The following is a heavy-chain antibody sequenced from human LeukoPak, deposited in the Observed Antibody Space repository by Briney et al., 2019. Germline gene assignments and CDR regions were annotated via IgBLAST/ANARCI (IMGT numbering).Heavy chain of an antibody. D-gene: IGHD5-18*01. CDR1: GFTFSSYE. J-gene: IGHJ4*02. CDR2: ISSSGSTI. CDR3: ARPDTAMVIGFGY. V-gene: IGHV3-48*03. Sequence: GGSLRLSCAASGFTFSSYEMNWVRQAPGKGLEWVSYISSSGSTIYYADSVKGRFTISRDNAKNSLYLQMNSLRAEDTAVYYCARPDTAMVIGFGYWGQGTLVTVSS.